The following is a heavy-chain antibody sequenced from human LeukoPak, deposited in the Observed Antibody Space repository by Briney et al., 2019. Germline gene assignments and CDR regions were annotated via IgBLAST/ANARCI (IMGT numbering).Heavy chain of an antibody. D-gene: IGHD2-15*01. CDR3: GRRVVVVAATNMDV. J-gene: IGHJ6*03. CDR1: GFPLRSYA. V-gene: IGHV3-23*01. Sequence: GSLRLSCAASGFPLRSYAMSWVRPAPGKGLEWVSAISGSGGSTYYADSVKGRFTISRDNSKNTLYLQMNSLRVDDTAVYYCGRRVVVVAATNMDVWGKGTTVTVSS. CDR2: ISGSGGST.